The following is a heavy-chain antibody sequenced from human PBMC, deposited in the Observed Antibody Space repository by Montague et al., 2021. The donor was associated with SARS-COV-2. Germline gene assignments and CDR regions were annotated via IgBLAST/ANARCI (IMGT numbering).Heavy chain of an antibody. V-gene: IGHV4-4*07. CDR1: GGSISSYY. D-gene: IGHD3-10*01. Sequence: SETLFLTCTVSGGSISSYYWSWIRQPAGKGLEWIGRIYSSGSTNYNPSLNSRVTMSVDTSKNQFSLKLSSVTAADTALYYCARDRPRSYYYGSWTYTWGGYGMDVWGQGTTVTVSS. J-gene: IGHJ6*02. CDR3: ARDRPRSYYYGSWTYTWGGYGMDV. CDR2: IYSSGST.